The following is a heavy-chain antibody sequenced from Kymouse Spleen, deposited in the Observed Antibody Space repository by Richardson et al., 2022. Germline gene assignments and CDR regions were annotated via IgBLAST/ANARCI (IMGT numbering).Heavy chain of an antibody. J-gene: IGHJ6*02. CDR3: ASLYSSSWYGYYYYYGMDV. CDR1: GGSISSSSYY. CDR2: IYYSGST. D-gene: IGHD6-13*01. Sequence: QLQLQESGPGLVKPSETLSLTCTVSGGSISSSSYYWGWIRQPPGKGLEWIGSIYYSGSTYYNPSLKSRVTISVDTSKNQFSLKLSSVTAADTAVYYCASLYSSSWYGYYYYYGMDVWGQGTTVTVSS. V-gene: IGHV4-39*01.